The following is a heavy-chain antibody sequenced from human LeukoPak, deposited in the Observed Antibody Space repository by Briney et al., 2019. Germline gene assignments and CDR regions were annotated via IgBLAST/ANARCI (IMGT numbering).Heavy chain of an antibody. V-gene: IGHV1-8*01. CDR3: ARGGLTIFGVEALYYYYYMDV. D-gene: IGHD3-3*01. J-gene: IGHJ6*03. CDR2: MDSNSGNT. Sequence: ASVKVSCQASGYTFTSYDINRVRQPTGPGHESMGCMDSNSGNTGHAQKFQDRVTMTRNSSISTAYMELSSLRSEDTGVYYCARGGLTIFGVEALYYYYYMDVWGKGTTVTVSS. CDR1: GYTFTSYD.